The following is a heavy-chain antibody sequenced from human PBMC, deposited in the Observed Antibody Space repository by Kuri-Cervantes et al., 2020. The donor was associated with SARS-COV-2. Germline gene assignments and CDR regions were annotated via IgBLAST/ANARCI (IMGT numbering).Heavy chain of an antibody. CDR2: INHSGGT. V-gene: IGHV4-34*01. J-gene: IGHJ4*02. CDR1: GGSFSGYY. Sequence: SQTLSLTCAVYGGSFSGYYWSWIRQPPGKGLEWIGEINHSGGTNYNPSLKSRVTISVDTSKNQFSLKLSSVTAADTAVYYCARGRGALGYCSSTSCYRGWYFDYWGQGTLVTVSS. CDR3: ARGRGALGYCSSTSCYRGWYFDY. D-gene: IGHD2-2*01.